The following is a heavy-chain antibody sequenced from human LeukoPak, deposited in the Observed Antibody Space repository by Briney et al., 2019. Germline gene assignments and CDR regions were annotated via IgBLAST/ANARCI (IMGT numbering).Heavy chain of an antibody. V-gene: IGHV3-23*01. J-gene: IGHJ4*02. Sequence: PPGGSLRLSCAASGFTFSSYAMSWVRQAPGKGLEWVSAISGSGGSTYYADSVKGRFTISRDNSKNTLYLQMNSLRAEDTAVYYCAKITRYYYGSGTDGWGQGTLVTVSS. CDR1: GFTFSSYA. D-gene: IGHD3-10*01. CDR3: AKITRYYYGSGTDG. CDR2: ISGSGGST.